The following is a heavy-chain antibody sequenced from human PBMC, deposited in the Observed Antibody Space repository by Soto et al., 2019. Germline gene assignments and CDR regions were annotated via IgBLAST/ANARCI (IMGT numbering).Heavy chain of an antibody. J-gene: IGHJ5*02. CDR1: GFTFSSYS. D-gene: IGHD3-10*01. CDR2: ISSSSSNI. CDR3: AREPGTLNWFAP. V-gene: IGHV3-48*02. Sequence: EVQLVESGGGLVQPGGSLRLSCAASGFTFSSYSMNWVRQAPGKGLEWVSYISSSSSNIYYADSVKGRFTISRDNAKNSLYLQMISLRDEDTAVYYCAREPGTLNWFAPWGQGTLVTVSS.